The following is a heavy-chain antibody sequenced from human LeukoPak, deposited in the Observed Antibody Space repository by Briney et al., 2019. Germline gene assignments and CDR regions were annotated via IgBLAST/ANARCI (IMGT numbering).Heavy chain of an antibody. CDR2: ISSSSSTI. V-gene: IGHV3-48*04. Sequence: GGSLRLSCAASGFTFSSYSMNWVRQAPGKGLEWVSYISSSSSTIYYADSVKGRFTISRDNAKNSLYLQMNSLRAEDTAVYYCAREGRWLTTGAFDIWGQGTMVTVSS. CDR1: GFTFSSYS. J-gene: IGHJ3*02. D-gene: IGHD4-17*01. CDR3: AREGRWLTTGAFDI.